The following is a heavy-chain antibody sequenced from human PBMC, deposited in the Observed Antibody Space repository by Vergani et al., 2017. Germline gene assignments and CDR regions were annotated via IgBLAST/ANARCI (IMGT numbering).Heavy chain of an antibody. J-gene: IGHJ6*02. D-gene: IGHD6-13*01. CDR1: GGSFSGYY. Sequence: QVQLQQWGAGLLKPSETLSLTCAVYGGSFSGYYWSWIRQLPGKGLEWIGEINHSGSTNYNPSLKSRVTISVDTSKNQFSLKLGSVTAADTAVYYCARVSSSLDYYYYGMDVWGQGTTVTVSS. CDR2: INHSGST. CDR3: ARVSSSLDYYYYGMDV. V-gene: IGHV4-34*01.